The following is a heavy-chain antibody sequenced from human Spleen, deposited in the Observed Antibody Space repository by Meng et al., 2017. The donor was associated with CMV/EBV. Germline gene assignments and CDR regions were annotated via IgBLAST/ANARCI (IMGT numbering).Heavy chain of an antibody. D-gene: IGHD1-1*01. CDR1: GGSVSSYY. V-gene: IGHV4-4*07. Sequence: VVQRCWGQGVCNAPDPLSLTCTVSGGSVSSYYWSWIRQPAGKGLEWIGRIYTSGRTNYNPSLKSRVTMSVDTSKNQFSLKLSSVTAADTAVYYCARDQLIDPLGDFDYWGQGTLVTVSS. CDR3: ARDQLIDPLGDFDY. J-gene: IGHJ4*02. CDR2: IYTSGRT.